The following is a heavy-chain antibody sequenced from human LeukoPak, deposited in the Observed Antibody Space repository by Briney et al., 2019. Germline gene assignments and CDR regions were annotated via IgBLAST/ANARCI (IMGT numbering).Heavy chain of an antibody. D-gene: IGHD6-13*01. V-gene: IGHV3-30*02. CDR2: IRYDGSNK. Sequence: GGSLRLSCAASGFTFSSYGMHWVRQAPGKGLEWVAFIRYDGSNKYYADSVKGRFTISRDNAKNSLYLQMNSLRAEDTAVYYCAREARAGTRGYYYYGMDVWGQGTTVTVSS. CDR1: GFTFSSYG. J-gene: IGHJ6*02. CDR3: AREARAGTRGYYYYGMDV.